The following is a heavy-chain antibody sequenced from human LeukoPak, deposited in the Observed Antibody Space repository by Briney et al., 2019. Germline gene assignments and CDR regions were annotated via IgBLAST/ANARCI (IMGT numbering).Heavy chain of an antibody. CDR2: IRSKAYGRTT. J-gene: IGHJ4*02. CDR1: GFTFGDYA. V-gene: IGHV3-49*04. Sequence: GGSLRLPCTASGFTFGDYAMSWVRQAPGKGLEWVGFIRSKAYGRTTEYAASVKGRFTISRDDSKSIACLQMNSLKTEDTTVYYCTRGRSKYYYDSSGYLDHWGQGTLVTVSS. D-gene: IGHD3-22*01. CDR3: TRGRSKYYYDSSGYLDH.